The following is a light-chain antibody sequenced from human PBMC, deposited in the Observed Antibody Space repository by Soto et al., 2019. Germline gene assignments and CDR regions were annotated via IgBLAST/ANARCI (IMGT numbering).Light chain of an antibody. CDR1: QSVLYSSNNKNY. CDR2: WAS. CDR3: QQYESTPPT. J-gene: IGKJ2*01. V-gene: IGKV4-1*01. Sequence: DIVMTQSPDSLAVSLGERATINCKSSQSVLYSSNNKNYFAWYQQRPGQPPKLLIYWASTRESGVPHRFSGSGSGTDFTLTITSLQAEDVAVYYCQQYESTPPTFGQGTKLEIK.